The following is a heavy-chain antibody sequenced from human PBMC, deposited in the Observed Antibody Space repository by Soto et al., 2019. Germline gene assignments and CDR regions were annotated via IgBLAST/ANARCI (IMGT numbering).Heavy chain of an antibody. CDR2: IWFDGSQS. V-gene: IGHV3-33*01. CDR3: VGSESFYLDY. J-gene: IGHJ4*02. D-gene: IGHD3-10*01. CDR1: GFTFSRYG. Sequence: PGGSLRLSCAVSGFTFSRYGMHWVHQAPGKGLEWVTVIWFDGSQSHYADSVKGRFTISRDDSKNTLYLQMDSLRAEDTAIYYCVGSESFYLDYWGQGTLVTVSS.